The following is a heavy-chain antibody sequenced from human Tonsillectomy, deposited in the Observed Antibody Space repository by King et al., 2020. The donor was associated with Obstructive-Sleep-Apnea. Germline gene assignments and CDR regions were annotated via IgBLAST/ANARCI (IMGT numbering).Heavy chain of an antibody. Sequence: QLVQSGGGLVQPGGSLKLSCVTSGFTFSSYAMSWVRHAPGKGLEWVSSIISGGKTYYADSVKGRFTISPDNSKNTLYLQMNSLRAEDTAVYYCAKDIGTTVTRDYWGQGTLVTVSS. CDR2: IISGGKT. CDR3: AKDIGTTVTRDY. CDR1: GFTFSSYA. D-gene: IGHD4-17*01. V-gene: IGHV3-23*04. J-gene: IGHJ4*02.